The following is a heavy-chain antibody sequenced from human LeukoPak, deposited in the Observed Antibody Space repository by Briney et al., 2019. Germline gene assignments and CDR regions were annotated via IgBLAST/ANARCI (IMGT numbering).Heavy chain of an antibody. J-gene: IGHJ4*02. V-gene: IGHV1-2*02. CDR1: GYSFTGYY. Sequence: ASVKVSCKASGYSFTGYYMHWVRQAPGQGLEWMGWINPNSGGTNYAQKFQGRVTMTRDTSISTVYMELSSLRSGDAAVYFCATEGGPGLDFWGQGTLVTVSS. CDR3: ATEGGPGLDF. D-gene: IGHD1-14*01. CDR2: INPNSGGT.